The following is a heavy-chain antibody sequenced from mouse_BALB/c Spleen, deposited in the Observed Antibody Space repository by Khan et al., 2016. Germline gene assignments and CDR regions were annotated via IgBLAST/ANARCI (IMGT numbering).Heavy chain of an antibody. CDR1: GFSLTNSG. Sequence: QVQLKESGPGLVAPSQSLSITCTVSGFSLTNSGVHWIRQPPGKGLEWLGVIWPGGSTDYNSALMSRLSITKDNSQTQVFLQMISLQTDDTAMYYCARDDQDYDAWFASWGQGTLVIVSA. CDR3: ARDDQDYDAWFAS. J-gene: IGHJ3*01. D-gene: IGHD2-4*01. V-gene: IGHV2-9*02. CDR2: IWPGGST.